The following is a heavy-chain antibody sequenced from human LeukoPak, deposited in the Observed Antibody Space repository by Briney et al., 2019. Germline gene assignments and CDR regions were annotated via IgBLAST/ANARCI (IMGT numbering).Heavy chain of an antibody. CDR1: GGSISSGSYY. J-gene: IGHJ4*02. V-gene: IGHV4-61*01. Sequence: PSQTLSLTCTVSGGSISSGSYYWSWIRQPPGKGLEWIGYIYYSGSTNYNPSLKSRVTISVDTSKNQFSLKLSSVTAADTAVYYCARGVSYYYDSSGYYWDYWGQGTLVTVSS. D-gene: IGHD3-22*01. CDR2: IYYSGST. CDR3: ARGVSYYYDSSGYYWDY.